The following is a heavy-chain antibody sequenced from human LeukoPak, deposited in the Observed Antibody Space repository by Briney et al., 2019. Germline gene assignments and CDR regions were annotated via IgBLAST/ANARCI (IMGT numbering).Heavy chain of an antibody. J-gene: IGHJ2*01. CDR1: GFTFSSYA. V-gene: IGHV3-23*01. CDR3: AKVGGDSSGYYYTSPRWYFDL. CDR2: ISGSGGST. Sequence: GXSLRLSCAASGFTFSSYAMSWVRQAPGKGLEWVSAISGSGGSTYYADSVKGRFTISRDNSKNTLYLQMNSLRAEDTAVYYCAKVGGDSSGYYYTSPRWYFDLWGRGTLVTVSS. D-gene: IGHD3-22*01.